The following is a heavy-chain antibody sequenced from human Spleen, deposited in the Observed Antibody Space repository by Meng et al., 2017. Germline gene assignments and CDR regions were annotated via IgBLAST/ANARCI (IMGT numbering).Heavy chain of an antibody. V-gene: IGHV4-4*02. CDR3: ARDLITMVRGVILSGYFDY. J-gene: IGHJ4*02. CDR2: IYHSGST. Sequence: GPGQGTGKRSGTRSLRPAISGGSSSSSNGWRWVRQPPGKGLEWIGEIYHSGSTNYNPSLKSRVTISVDKSKNQFSLKLSSVTVADTAVYYCARDLITMVRGVILSGYFDYWGQGTLVTVSS. CDR1: GGSSSSSNG. D-gene: IGHD3-10*01.